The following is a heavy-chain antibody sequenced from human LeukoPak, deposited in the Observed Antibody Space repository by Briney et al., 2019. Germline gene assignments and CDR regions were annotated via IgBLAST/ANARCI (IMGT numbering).Heavy chain of an antibody. J-gene: IGHJ4*02. CDR1: GYTFTSYG. V-gene: IGHV1-2*02. CDR3: ARTHCSSTSCYPYFDY. D-gene: IGHD2-2*01. Sequence: ASVKVSCKASGYTFTSYGISWVRQAPGQGLEWMGWINPNSGGTNYAQKFQGRVTMTRDTSITTAYMELSRLRSDDTAVYYCARTHCSSTSCYPYFDYWGQGTLVTVSS. CDR2: INPNSGGT.